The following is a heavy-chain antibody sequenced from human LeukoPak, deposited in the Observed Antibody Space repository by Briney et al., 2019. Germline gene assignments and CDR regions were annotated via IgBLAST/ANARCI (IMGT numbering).Heavy chain of an antibody. CDR3: ARQNLDCSGGSCYGKYYFDY. CDR2: IYYSGST. J-gene: IGHJ4*02. D-gene: IGHD2-15*01. Sequence: SETLSLTCTVSGGSISSYYWSWIRQPPGKGLEWVGYIYYSGSTNDNPSLKSRVTISVDTSKNQFSLKLSSVTAADTAVYYCARQNLDCSGGSCYGKYYFDYWGQGTLVTVSS. V-gene: IGHV4-59*08. CDR1: GGSISSYY.